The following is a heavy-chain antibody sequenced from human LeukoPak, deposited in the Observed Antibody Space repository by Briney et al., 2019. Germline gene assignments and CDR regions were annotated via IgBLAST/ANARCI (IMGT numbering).Heavy chain of an antibody. J-gene: IGHJ4*02. CDR3: ARGLVYGGYDSRAFDY. CDR2: INPSGGST. D-gene: IGHD5-12*01. CDR1: GYTFTSYY. Sequence: ASVKVSCKASGYTFTSYYMHWVRQAPGQGLEWMGIINPSGGSTSYAQKFQGRVTMTRDTSTSTVYMELSSLRSEDTAVYYCARGLVYGGYDSRAFDYWGQGTLVTVSS. V-gene: IGHV1-46*01.